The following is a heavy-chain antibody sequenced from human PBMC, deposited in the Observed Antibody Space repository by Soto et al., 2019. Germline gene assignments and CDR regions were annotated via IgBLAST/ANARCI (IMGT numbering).Heavy chain of an antibody. CDR2: IWYDGSNK. J-gene: IGHJ6*02. Sequence: GGSLRLSCAASGFTFSSYGMHWVRQAPGKGLEWVAVIWYDGSNKYYADSVKGRFTISRDNSKNTLYLQMNSLRAEDTAVYYCARDARGPGWFGELFWYYYGMDVWGQGTTVTVSS. CDR1: GFTFSSYG. V-gene: IGHV3-33*01. CDR3: ARDARGPGWFGELFWYYYGMDV. D-gene: IGHD3-10*01.